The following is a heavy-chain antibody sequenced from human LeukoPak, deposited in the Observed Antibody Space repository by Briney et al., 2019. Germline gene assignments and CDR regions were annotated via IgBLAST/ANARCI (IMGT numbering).Heavy chain of an antibody. D-gene: IGHD3-3*02. CDR1: GFIVSNTY. CDR3: ASLARDY. CDR2: IHNDGST. J-gene: IGHJ4*02. V-gene: IGHV3-53*01. Sequence: PGGSLRLSCAASGFIVSNTYMTWVRQAPGKGLGWVSVIHNDGSTYYADSVKGRFTISRDNSKNMLFLRMNSLRVEDTAVYFCASLARDYWGQGTLVSVSS.